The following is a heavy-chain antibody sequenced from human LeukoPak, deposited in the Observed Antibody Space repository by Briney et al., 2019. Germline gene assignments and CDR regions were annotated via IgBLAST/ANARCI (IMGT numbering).Heavy chain of an antibody. CDR3: ARHRHGAYGSGSYGGWFDP. D-gene: IGHD3-10*01. V-gene: IGHV4-59*08. CDR2: IYYSGST. CDR1: GGSISSYY. J-gene: IGHJ5*02. Sequence: SETLSLTCTVSGGSISSYYWSWIRQPPGKGLEWIGYIYYSGSTNYNPSLKSRVTISVDTSKNQFSLKLSSVTAADTAVYYCARHRHGAYGSGSYGGWFDPWGQGTLVTVSS.